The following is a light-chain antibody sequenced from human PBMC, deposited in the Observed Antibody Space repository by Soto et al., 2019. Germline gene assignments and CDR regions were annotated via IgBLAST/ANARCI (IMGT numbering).Light chain of an antibody. V-gene: IGKV1-39*01. J-gene: IGKJ1*01. CDR2: AAT. Sequence: DIQMTESPSSQSASVGDRVTITCRASQSISSYLNWYQHKPGKAPNLLIYAATTLQSGVPSRFSGSGSGTDFTLTISSLQPEDFATYYCQQSYSNPRTFGQGTKVDIK. CDR1: QSISSY. CDR3: QQSYSNPRT.